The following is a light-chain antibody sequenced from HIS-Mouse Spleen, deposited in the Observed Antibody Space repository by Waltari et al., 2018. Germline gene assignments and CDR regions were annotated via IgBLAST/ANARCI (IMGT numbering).Light chain of an antibody. CDR2: WAS. J-gene: IGKJ2*01. CDR1: QSVLYSSNNKNY. Sequence: DIVMTQSPDSTAVSLGERATINCESSQSVLYSSNNKNYLAWYQQKPGQPPKLLIYWASTRESGVPDRFSGSGSGTDFTLTISSLQAEDVAVYYCQQYYSTPYTFGQGTKLEIK. CDR3: QQYYSTPYT. V-gene: IGKV4-1*01.